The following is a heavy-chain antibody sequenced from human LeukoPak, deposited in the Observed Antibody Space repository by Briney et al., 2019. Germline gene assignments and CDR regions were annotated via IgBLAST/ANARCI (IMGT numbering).Heavy chain of an antibody. D-gene: IGHD3-16*02. CDR1: GFTFSIYW. CDR3: ARDLNFRGSYRYYDY. V-gene: IGHV3-7*01. J-gene: IGHJ4*02. Sequence: PGGSLRLSCAASGFTFSIYWMAWVRQAPGKGLEWVANIKDDGSEKSYVDSVKGRFTISRDNAKNSLYLQMNSLRAEDTAVYYCARDLNFRGSYRYYDYWGQGTLVTVSS. CDR2: IKDDGSEK.